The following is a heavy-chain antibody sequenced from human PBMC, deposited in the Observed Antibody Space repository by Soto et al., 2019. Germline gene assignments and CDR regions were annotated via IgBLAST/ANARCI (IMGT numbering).Heavy chain of an antibody. CDR3: ARLGTGSGSPEFDH. V-gene: IGHV1-69*13. CDR1: GGTFSSYA. D-gene: IGHD3-10*01. J-gene: IGHJ4*02. Sequence: ASVKVSCKASGGTFSSYAISWVRQAPGQGLEWMGGIIPIFGTANYAQKFQGRVTITADESKNQLSLNLSSVTAADTAVYYCARLGTGSGSPEFDHWGQGTLVTVSS. CDR2: IIPIFGTA.